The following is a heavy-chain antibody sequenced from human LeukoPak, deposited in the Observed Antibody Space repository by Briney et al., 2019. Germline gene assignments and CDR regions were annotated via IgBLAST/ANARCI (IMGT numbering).Heavy chain of an antibody. CDR3: AKDESVPLTRSWYFGCFDY. CDR2: ISGSGGST. V-gene: IGHV3-23*01. J-gene: IGHJ4*02. Sequence: GGSLRLSCAASGFTFSSYAMSWVRQAPGKGLEWVSAISGSGGSTYYADSVKGRFTISRDNSKNTLYLQMNSLRAEDTAVYYCAKDESVPLTRSWYFGCFDYWGQGTLVTVSS. CDR1: GFTFSSYA. D-gene: IGHD6-13*01.